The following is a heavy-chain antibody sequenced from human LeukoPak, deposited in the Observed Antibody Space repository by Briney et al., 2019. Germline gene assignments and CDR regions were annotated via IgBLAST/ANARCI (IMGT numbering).Heavy chain of an antibody. Sequence: GGSPRLSCAASGFTFSSYAMSWVRQAPGKGREWVSAISGSGGSTYYADSVKGRFTISRDNSKNTLYLQMNSLRAEDTAVYYCAKQGVLFLNWFDPWGQGTLVTVSS. V-gene: IGHV3-23*01. CDR1: GFTFSSYA. J-gene: IGHJ5*02. CDR3: AKQGVLFLNWFDP. D-gene: IGHD2-21*01. CDR2: ISGSGGST.